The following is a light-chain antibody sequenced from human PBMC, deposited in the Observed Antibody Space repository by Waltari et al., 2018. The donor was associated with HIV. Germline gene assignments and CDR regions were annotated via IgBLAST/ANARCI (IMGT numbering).Light chain of an antibody. CDR3: SSYTSSRSYV. CDR1: SSDVGGYNY. CDR2: AVS. V-gene: IGLV2-14*03. J-gene: IGLJ1*01. Sequence: QFALTQPAYVSGSPGQSFTIPCTGTSSDVGGYNYVSWYQQHPGKAPKLMIYAVSNRPSGVSNRFSGSKSGNTASLTISGLQAEDEADYYCSSYTSSRSYVFGTGTRVTV.